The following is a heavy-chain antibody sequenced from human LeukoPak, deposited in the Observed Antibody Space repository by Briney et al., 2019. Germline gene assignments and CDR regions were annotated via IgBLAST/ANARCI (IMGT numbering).Heavy chain of an antibody. CDR3: AKDRTHNFWSGYYDY. J-gene: IGHJ4*02. CDR2: IRYDGSNK. D-gene: IGHD3-3*01. Sequence: GGSLRLSCAASGFTFSSYGMHWVRQAPGKGLEWVAFIRYDGSNKYYADSVKGRLTISRDNSKNTLYLQMNSLRAEDTAVYYCAKDRTHNFWSGYYDYWGQGTLVTVSS. V-gene: IGHV3-30*02. CDR1: GFTFSSYG.